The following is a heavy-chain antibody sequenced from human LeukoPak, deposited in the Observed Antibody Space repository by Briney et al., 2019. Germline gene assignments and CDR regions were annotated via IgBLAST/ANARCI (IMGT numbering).Heavy chain of an antibody. CDR1: GFTFSSYA. Sequence: GGSLRLSCAASGFTFSSYAMSWVRQAPGKGLEWVGRIKPKTDGGTTDYTAPVKGRFTISRDDSKNTLFLQMNSLKTEDTAVYYCTTTDFDYWGQGTLVTVSS. CDR3: TTTDFDY. V-gene: IGHV3-15*01. J-gene: IGHJ4*02. CDR2: IKPKTDGGTT.